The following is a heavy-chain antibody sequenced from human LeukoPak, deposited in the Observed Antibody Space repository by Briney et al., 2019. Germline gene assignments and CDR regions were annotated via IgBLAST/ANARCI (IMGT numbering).Heavy chain of an antibody. Sequence: SETLSLTCTVSGDSISSSTYSTTYYWGWIRQPPEKGLEWIGSITYSGTTHYNASLKSRVTISVDTSKNQFSLRLSSVTAADTAVYFCARHGGRYNWSPSDWGQGTLVTVSS. D-gene: IGHD1-20*01. CDR3: ARHGGRYNWSPSD. J-gene: IGHJ4*02. CDR2: ITYSGTT. V-gene: IGHV4-39*01. CDR1: GDSISSSTYSTTYY.